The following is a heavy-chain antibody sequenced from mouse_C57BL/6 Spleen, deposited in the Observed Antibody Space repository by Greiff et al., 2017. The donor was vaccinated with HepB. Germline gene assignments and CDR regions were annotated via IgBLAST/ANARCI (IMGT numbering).Heavy chain of an antibody. V-gene: IGHV1-78*01. J-gene: IGHJ3*01. CDR2: IYPRDGST. CDR1: GYTFTDHT. D-gene: IGHD1-1*01. Sequence: LEESDAELVKPGASVKISCKVSGYTFTDHTIHWMKQRPEQGLEWIGYIYPRDGSTKYNEKFKGKATLTADKSSSTAYMQLNSLTSEDSAVYFCARNYYGSGAWFAYWGQGTLVTVSA. CDR3: ARNYYGSGAWFAY.